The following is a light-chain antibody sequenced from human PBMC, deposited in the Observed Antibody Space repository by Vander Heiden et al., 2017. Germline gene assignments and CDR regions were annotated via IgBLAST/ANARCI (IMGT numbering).Light chain of an antibody. Sequence: DIQMTQSPSSLSASVGDRVTITCRASQSISSYLNWYQQKPGKAPKLLIYAASSLQSGVPSRFSGSASGTDFTLTIRSLQPEDFATYYCQQSYSTPPLTFGGGTKVEIK. CDR3: QQSYSTPPLT. CDR1: QSISSY. CDR2: AAS. V-gene: IGKV1-39*01. J-gene: IGKJ4*01.